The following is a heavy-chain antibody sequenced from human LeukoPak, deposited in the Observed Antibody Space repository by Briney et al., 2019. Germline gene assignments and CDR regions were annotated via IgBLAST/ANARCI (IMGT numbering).Heavy chain of an antibody. J-gene: IGHJ5*02. D-gene: IGHD3-16*02. CDR2: IYTSGST. V-gene: IGHV4-4*07. CDR3: ARDRHPSTYYDYVWGSYRPSSAPHNWFDP. CDR1: GGSISSYY. Sequence: SETLSLTCTVSGGSISSYYWSWIRQPAGKGLEWIGRIYTSGSTNYSPSLKSRVTMSVDTSKNQFSLKLSSVTAADTAVYYCARDRHPSTYYDYVWGSYRPSSAPHNWFDPWGQGTLVTVSS.